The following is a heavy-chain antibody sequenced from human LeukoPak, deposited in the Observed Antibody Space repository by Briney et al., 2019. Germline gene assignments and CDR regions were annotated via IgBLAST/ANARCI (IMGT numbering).Heavy chain of an antibody. V-gene: IGHV4-31*03. CDR2: IYYSGST. CDR1: GGTISSDDYY. D-gene: IGHD5-18*01. CDR3: ARAETPRNSYGYLDY. J-gene: IGHJ4*02. Sequence: LSLTCTVSGGTISSDDYYWSWIRQHPGKGLEWIGYIYYSGSTYYNPSLKSRVTISIDTSKNQFSLKLSSVTAADTAVYYCARAETPRNSYGYLDYWGQGTLVTVSS.